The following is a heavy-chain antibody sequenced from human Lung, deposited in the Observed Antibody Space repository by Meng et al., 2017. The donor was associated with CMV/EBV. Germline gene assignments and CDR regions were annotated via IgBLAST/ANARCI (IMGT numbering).Heavy chain of an antibody. V-gene: IGHV3-53*01. CDR1: GFTVSNNY. J-gene: IGHJ4*02. D-gene: IGHD6-13*01. CDR3: ARGRGSSWYVFVY. CDR2: IYSGGST. Sequence: GGSLRLSCAASGFTVSNNYMSWVRQAPGKGLEWVSVIYSGGSTYYADSVKGRFTISRDNSKNTLYLQMNSLRAEDTAVYYCARGRGSSWYVFVYWGQGTLVTVSS.